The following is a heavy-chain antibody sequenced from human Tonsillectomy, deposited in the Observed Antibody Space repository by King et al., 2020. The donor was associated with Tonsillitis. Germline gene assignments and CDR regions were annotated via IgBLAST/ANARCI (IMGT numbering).Heavy chain of an antibody. J-gene: IGHJ4*02. D-gene: IGHD6-13*01. CDR1: GFTFSSYR. V-gene: IGHV3-21*01. CDR2: ISSSSSYI. CDR3: ARDQQLMR. Sequence: VQLVESGGGLVKPGGSLRLSCAASGFTFSSYRMNWVRQAPERGLEWVSSISSSSSYIYYADSVKGRFSISRDNANNSLYLQMNSLRAEDTAVYYCARDQQLMRWGQGTLVTVSS.